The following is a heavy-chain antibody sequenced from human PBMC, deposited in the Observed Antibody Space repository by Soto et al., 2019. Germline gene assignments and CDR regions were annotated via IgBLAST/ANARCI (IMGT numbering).Heavy chain of an antibody. J-gene: IGHJ5*02. CDR1: GYTFTSYG. V-gene: IGHV1-18*01. CDR3: ARDPLYGSGSGFAP. Sequence: QVQLVQSGAEVKKPGPSVKVSCKASGYTFTSYGISWVRQAPGQGLEWMGWFSAYNGNTNYAQKLQGRVTMTTDTSTTTDYMARRSLRSADTAVYYCARDPLYGSGSGFAPWGQGTLVTVSS. D-gene: IGHD3-10*01. CDR2: FSAYNGNT.